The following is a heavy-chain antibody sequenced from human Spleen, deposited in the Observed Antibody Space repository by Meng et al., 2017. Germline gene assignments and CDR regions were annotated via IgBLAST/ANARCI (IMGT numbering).Heavy chain of an antibody. J-gene: IGHJ6*02. CDR3: ARDGGAYYYDSYYYYGMDV. Sequence: GGSLRLSCAASGFTFTTYSMNCVRQAPGKGLAWVSSISSSTTYIHYADSVQGRFTISRDNAKNSLYLQMNSLRAEDTAVYYCARDGGAYYYDSYYYYGMDVWGQGTTVTVSS. V-gene: IGHV3-21*01. D-gene: IGHD3-22*01. CDR2: ISSSTTYI. CDR1: GFTFTTYS.